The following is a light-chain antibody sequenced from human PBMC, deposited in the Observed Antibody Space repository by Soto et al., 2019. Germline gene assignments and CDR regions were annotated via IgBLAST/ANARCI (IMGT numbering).Light chain of an antibody. CDR3: QHYGASQDP. V-gene: IGKV3-20*01. CDR1: ERLLSNN. Sequence: EIVLTQSPGTLSLSPGERATLSCRASERLLSNNLAWYQQKPGQAPRLLIYQTSRRATGIPDRFSASGSGTDFTLTISRMEAEDFAVFYCQHYGASQDPFGGGTKVEI. CDR2: QTS. J-gene: IGKJ4*01.